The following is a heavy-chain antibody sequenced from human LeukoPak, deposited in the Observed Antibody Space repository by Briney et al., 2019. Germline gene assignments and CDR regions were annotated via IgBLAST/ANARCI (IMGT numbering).Heavy chain of an antibody. V-gene: IGHV1-18*01. Sequence: PWASVKVSCKASGYTFISYGVSWVRPAPGQGVEWMGWISTYGGSTNYAQKLQGRVTVTTDTSTRTVYMELRGLRADDTAVYYCARPNTQANGYFFDFWGQGTLVTVSS. D-gene: IGHD2-8*01. CDR3: ARPNTQANGYFFDF. CDR2: ISTYGGST. CDR1: GYTFISYG. J-gene: IGHJ4*02.